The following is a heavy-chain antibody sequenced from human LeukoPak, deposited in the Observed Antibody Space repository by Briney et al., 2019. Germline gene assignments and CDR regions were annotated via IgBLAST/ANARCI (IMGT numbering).Heavy chain of an antibody. CDR1: GYTFTGYY. CDR2: TNPNSGGT. J-gene: IGHJ3*02. V-gene: IGHV1-2*02. CDR3: ARDPLDYYDSSGSARPFDI. Sequence: ASVRVSCKDSGYTFTGYYMHWVRHAPGERLEWMGWTNPNSGGTNYAKKLQGRVTMTRDTSISTAYMELSRLTSDDTAVYYCARDPLDYYDSSGSARPFDIWGQGTMVTVSS. D-gene: IGHD3-22*01.